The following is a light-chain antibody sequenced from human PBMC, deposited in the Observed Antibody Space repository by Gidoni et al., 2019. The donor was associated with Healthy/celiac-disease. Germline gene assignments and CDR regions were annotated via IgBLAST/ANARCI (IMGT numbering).Light chain of an antibody. J-gene: IGKJ1*01. CDR2: AAS. Sequence: DIPLTKSPSSVSASVGDRVTITCRASQGSSSWLAWYQQKPGTAPKLLIYAASSSQSGVQERFSGSGSGTDFTLTISSLEPEDFATYYCQQDNSFPWTFGQGTKVEIK. V-gene: IGKV1-12*01. CDR1: QGSSSW. CDR3: QQDNSFPWT.